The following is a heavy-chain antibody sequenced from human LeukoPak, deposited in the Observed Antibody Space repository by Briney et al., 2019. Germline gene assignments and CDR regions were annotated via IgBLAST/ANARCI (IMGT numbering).Heavy chain of an antibody. J-gene: IGHJ1*01. CDR3: AGLPRGTRPPDYFQH. CDR1: GGSISSHY. CDR2: IYYSGST. V-gene: IGHV4-59*08. Sequence: PSETLSLTCTVSGGSISSHYWSWIRQPPGKGLEGVGHIYYSGSTNYNPSLESRVTVSLDTSKNQFSLKLTSVTAADTAVYYCAGLPRGTRPPDYFQHWGQGTLVTVSS. D-gene: IGHD1-1*01.